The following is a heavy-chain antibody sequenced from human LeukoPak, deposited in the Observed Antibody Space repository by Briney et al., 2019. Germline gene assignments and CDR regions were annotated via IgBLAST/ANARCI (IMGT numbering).Heavy chain of an antibody. CDR3: ATYYYDSSGYSDY. D-gene: IGHD3-22*01. J-gene: IGHJ4*02. V-gene: IGHV3-30*03. CDR2: ISYDGSNK. CDR1: GFIFSSYA. Sequence: GGSLRLSCEASGFIFSSYAMNWVRQAPGKGLEWVAVISYDGSNKYYADSVKGRFTISRDNSKNTLYLQMNSLRAEDTAVYYCATYYYDSSGYSDYWGQGTLVTVSS.